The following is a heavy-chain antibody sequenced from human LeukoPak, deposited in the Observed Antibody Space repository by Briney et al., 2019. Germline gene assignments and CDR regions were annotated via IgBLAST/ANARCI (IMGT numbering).Heavy chain of an antibody. CDR1: GFTFSSYA. Sequence: GGSLRLSCAASGFTFSSYAMHWVRQAPGKGLEWVAVISYDGSNKYYADSVKGRFTISRDNSKNTLYLQMNSLRAEDTAVYYCAKDRAAIAALPLVDYWGQGTLVTVSS. J-gene: IGHJ4*02. CDR3: AKDRAAIAALPLVDY. CDR2: ISYDGSNK. D-gene: IGHD6-13*01. V-gene: IGHV3-30-3*01.